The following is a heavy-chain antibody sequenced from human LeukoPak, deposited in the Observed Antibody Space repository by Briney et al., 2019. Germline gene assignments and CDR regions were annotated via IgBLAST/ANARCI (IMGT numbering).Heavy chain of an antibody. CDR1: GGSISSSSYY. J-gene: IGHJ3*02. CDR3: ARDQAWEPVAGDAFDI. CDR2: IYYSGST. Sequence: PSETLSLTCTVSGGSISSSSYYWGWIRQPPGRGLEWIGSIYYSGSTYYNPSLKSRVTISVDTSKNQFSLKLSSVTAADTAVYYCARDQAWEPVAGDAFDIWGQGTMVTVSS. D-gene: IGHD1-26*01. V-gene: IGHV4-39*07.